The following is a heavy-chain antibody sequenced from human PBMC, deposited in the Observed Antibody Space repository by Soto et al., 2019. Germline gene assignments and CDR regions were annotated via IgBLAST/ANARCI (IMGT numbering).Heavy chain of an antibody. D-gene: IGHD6-13*01. Sequence: GGSLRLSCTASGFTFNTYWMHWVRQVPGKGLVWVARIGYDERNTNYADSVKGRFTISRDNAKNTLYLQMNSLRVEDMAVYYCIRDEERLVGYFRAQGTMVTVSS. CDR3: IRDEERLVGYF. V-gene: IGHV3-74*01. J-gene: IGHJ4*02. CDR2: IGYDERNT. CDR1: GFTFNTYW.